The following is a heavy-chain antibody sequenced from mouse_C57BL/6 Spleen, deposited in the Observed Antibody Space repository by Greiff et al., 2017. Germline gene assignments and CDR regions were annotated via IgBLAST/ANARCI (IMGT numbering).Heavy chain of an antibody. Sequence: EVMLVESEGGLVQPGRSMKLSCTASGFTFSDYYMPWVRQVPEKGLEWVANINYDGSSTYYLDSLMSRFIISRDNAKNILYLQMSSLKSEDTATYDCERAGDYGTWFAYWGQGTLVTVSA. J-gene: IGHJ3*01. D-gene: IGHD2-4*01. CDR3: ERAGDYGTWFAY. CDR1: GFTFSDYY. V-gene: IGHV5-16*01. CDR2: INYDGSST.